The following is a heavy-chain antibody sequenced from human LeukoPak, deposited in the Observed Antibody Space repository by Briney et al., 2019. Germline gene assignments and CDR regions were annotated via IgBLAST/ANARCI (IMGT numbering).Heavy chain of an antibody. J-gene: IGHJ4*02. CDR1: GGSISSGGYY. V-gene: IGHV4-30-2*01. CDR3: AGLGSYDHDY. D-gene: IGHD1-26*01. Sequence: SQTLSLTCTVSGGSISSGGYYWSWIRQPPGKGLEWIGYIYHSGSTYYNPSLKSRVTISVDRSKNQFSLKLSSVTAADTAVYYCAGLGSYDHDYWGQGTLVTVSS. CDR2: IYHSGST.